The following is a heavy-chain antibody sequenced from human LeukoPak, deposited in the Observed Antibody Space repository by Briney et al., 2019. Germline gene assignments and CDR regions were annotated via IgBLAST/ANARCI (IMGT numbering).Heavy chain of an antibody. J-gene: IGHJ3*02. CDR3: AREDTAGDAFDI. D-gene: IGHD5-18*01. CDR2: IYHSGST. V-gene: IGHV4-38-2*02. Sequence: SETLSLTCTVSGYSISSGYYWGWIRQPPGKGLEWIGNIYHSGSTYYNPSLKSRVTISVDTSKNQFSLKLSSVTAADTAVYYCAREDTAGDAFDIWGQGTMVTVSS. CDR1: GYSISSGYY.